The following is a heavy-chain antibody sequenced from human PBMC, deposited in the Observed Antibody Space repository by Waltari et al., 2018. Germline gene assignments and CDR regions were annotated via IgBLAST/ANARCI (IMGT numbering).Heavy chain of an antibody. Sequence: EVQLVESGGGLVQPGGSLRLSCAASGFTFSSCWMSWVRKAPGKGVEWVGKIKQDGGEKFYVDSGKGRLTISRDNDKNSLYLQMNSLRAEDMALYYCARAGYCSSTSCYPGYYFDYWGQGTLVTVSS. J-gene: IGHJ4*02. V-gene: IGHV3-7*01. CDR3: ARAGYCSSTSCYPGYYFDY. D-gene: IGHD2-2*01. CDR1: GFTFSSCW. CDR2: IKQDGGEK.